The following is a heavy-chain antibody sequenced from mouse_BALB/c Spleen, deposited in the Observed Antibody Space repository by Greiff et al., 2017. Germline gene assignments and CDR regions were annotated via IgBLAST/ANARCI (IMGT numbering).Heavy chain of an antibody. CDR1: GYTFTDYA. V-gene: IGHV1S137*01. Sequence: QVHVKQSGAELVRPGVSVKISCKGSGYTFTDYAMHWVKQSHAKSLEWIGVISTYYGDASYNQKFKGKATMTVDKSSSTAYMELARLTSEDSAIYYCARDNYFDYWGQGTTLTVSS. CDR2: ISTYYGDA. J-gene: IGHJ2*01. CDR3: ARDNYFDY.